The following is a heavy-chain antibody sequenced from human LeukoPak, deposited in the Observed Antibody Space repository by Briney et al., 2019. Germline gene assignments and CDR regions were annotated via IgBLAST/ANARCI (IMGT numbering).Heavy chain of an antibody. CDR1: GGSISSGSYS. V-gene: IGHV4-61*02. Sequence: PSETLSLTCTVSGGSISSGSYSWSWIRQPAGKGLEWIGRIYTSGSTKYNPSLNSRVTISLDTSKNQFSLKLSSVTAADTAVYYCARGVLLVPAAARNWFDPWGQGTQVTVSS. D-gene: IGHD2-2*01. CDR2: IYTSGST. J-gene: IGHJ5*02. CDR3: ARGVLLVPAAARNWFDP.